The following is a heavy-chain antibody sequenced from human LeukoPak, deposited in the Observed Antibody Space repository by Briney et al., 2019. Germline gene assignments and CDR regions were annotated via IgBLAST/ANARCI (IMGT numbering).Heavy chain of an antibody. CDR3: TRDSSLPGI. CDR2: INADGSTT. D-gene: IGHD3-16*02. J-gene: IGHJ3*02. CDR1: GFTFSSYW. Sequence: GGSLRLFCVASGFTFSSYWMHWVRQAPAKGLVWVEYINADGSTTIYADSVKGRFTISRDNAENTLYLQMNSLRAEDTAVYYCTRDSSLPGIWGQGTMVTVSS. V-gene: IGHV3-74*01.